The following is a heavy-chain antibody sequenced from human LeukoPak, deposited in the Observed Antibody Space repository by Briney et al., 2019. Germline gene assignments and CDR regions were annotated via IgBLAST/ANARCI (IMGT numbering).Heavy chain of an antibody. J-gene: IGHJ4*02. CDR2: INEDGSTT. Sequence: GGSLRLSCAASGFTFSSYWFHWVRQAPGKGLVWVSRINEDGSTTNYADSVRGRFTISRDNAKNTLYLQMNSLRAEDTAIYYCAKDFTGARDYWGQEILVTVSS. D-gene: IGHD7-27*01. V-gene: IGHV3-74*01. CDR3: AKDFTGARDY. CDR1: GFTFSSYW.